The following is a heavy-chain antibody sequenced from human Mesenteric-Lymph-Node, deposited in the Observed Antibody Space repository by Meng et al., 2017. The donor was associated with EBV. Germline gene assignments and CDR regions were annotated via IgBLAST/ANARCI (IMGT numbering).Heavy chain of an antibody. CDR3: AHRRQSSGWSTLYNWFDP. CDR2: IYWDDDK. J-gene: IGHJ5*02. V-gene: IGHV2-5*02. D-gene: IGHD6-19*01. CDR1: GFSLNASGMG. Sequence: QITLNGSGPTLVKPPQTLTLTCTFSGFSLNASGMGVGWFRQPPGKALEWLALIYWDDDKRYSPSLKSRLTITKDTSKNQVVLTMTNMDPVDTATYFCAHRRQSSGWSTLYNWFDPWGQGTLVTVSS.